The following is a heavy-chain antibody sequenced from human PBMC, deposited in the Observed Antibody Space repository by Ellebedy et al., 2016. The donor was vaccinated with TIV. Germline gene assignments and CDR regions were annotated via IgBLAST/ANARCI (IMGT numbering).Heavy chain of an antibody. Sequence: GESLKISCAASGFTFSSYWMHWVRQAPGKGLVLVSRINNDGSSTNYADSVKGRFTISRDNAQNTLYLQMNSLRAEDTAVYYCARDGVWGGDYWGQGTLVTVSS. D-gene: IGHD2-8*01. CDR1: GFTFSSYW. CDR3: ARDGVWGGDY. J-gene: IGHJ4*02. CDR2: INNDGSST. V-gene: IGHV3-74*01.